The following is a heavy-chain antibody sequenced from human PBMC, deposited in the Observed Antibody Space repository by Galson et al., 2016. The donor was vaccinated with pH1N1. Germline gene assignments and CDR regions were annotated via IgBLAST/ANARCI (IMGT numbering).Heavy chain of an antibody. CDR3: VRGMNV. CDR1: GFTFSNYV. V-gene: IGHV3-7*01. Sequence: SLRLSCAASGFTFSNYVIYWLRQAPGKGLEWVSSISGSKKYHVDSVKGRFTISRDNAKNSLYLQMSSLRAEDTGVYYCVRGMNVWGQGTTVTVSS. CDR2: ISGSKK. J-gene: IGHJ6*02.